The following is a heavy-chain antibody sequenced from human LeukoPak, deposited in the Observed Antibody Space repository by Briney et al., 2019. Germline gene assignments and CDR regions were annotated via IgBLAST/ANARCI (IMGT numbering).Heavy chain of an antibody. CDR2: INHSGST. V-gene: IGHV4-34*01. J-gene: IGHJ3*02. D-gene: IGHD6-19*01. CDR1: GGSFSGYY. CDR3: ARVPIAVCAFDI. Sequence: SETLSLTCAVYGGSFSGYYWSWIRQPPGKGLEWIGEINHSGSTNYNPSLKSRVTISVDTSKNQFSLKLSSVTAADTAVYYCARVPIAVCAFDIWGQGTMVTVSS.